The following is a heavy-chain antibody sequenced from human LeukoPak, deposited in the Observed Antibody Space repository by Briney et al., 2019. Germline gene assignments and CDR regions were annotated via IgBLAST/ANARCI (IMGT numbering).Heavy chain of an antibody. D-gene: IGHD5-12*01. J-gene: IGHJ4*02. Sequence: GGSLRHSSAPSRFTLRSYAMRGVRQAPGERLEWVSDIIGSGGSTYYADSVKSPFTISRDNSKNTLYLQMNSLRAEDTAVYYCAKDQDRGMVATISSFDYWGQGTLVTVSS. CDR2: IIGSGGST. CDR3: AKDQDRGMVATISSFDY. V-gene: IGHV3-23*01. CDR1: RFTLRSYA.